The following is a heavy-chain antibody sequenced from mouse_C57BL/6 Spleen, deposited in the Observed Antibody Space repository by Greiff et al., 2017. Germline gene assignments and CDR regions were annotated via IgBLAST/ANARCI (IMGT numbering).Heavy chain of an antibody. CDR2: IDPSDSYT. V-gene: IGHV1-50*01. Sequence: QVQLQQPGAELVKPGTSVKLSCKASGYTFTSYWMQWVKQRPGQGLEWIGEIDPSDSYTNYNQKFKGKATLTVDTSSSTAYMQLSSLTSEDSAVYYCATADWDYWVKGTTLTVAS. D-gene: IGHD4-1*01. CDR3: ATADWDY. J-gene: IGHJ2*01. CDR1: GYTFTSYW.